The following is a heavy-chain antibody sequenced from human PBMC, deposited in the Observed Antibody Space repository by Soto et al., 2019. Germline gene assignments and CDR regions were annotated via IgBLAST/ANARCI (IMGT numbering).Heavy chain of an antibody. J-gene: IGHJ6*02. CDR1: GGSFSGYY. V-gene: IGHV4-34*01. D-gene: IGHD2-21*02. Sequence: QVQLQQWGAGLLKPSETLSLTCAVYGGSFSGYYWNWIRQPPGKGLEWIGESNDSGNANYNPSLKSRVSISVDTSKNQFALKLNSVTAADTAVYYCARLMRVTPAYGLDVWGQGATVTFSS. CDR2: SNDSGNA. CDR3: ARLMRVTPAYGLDV.